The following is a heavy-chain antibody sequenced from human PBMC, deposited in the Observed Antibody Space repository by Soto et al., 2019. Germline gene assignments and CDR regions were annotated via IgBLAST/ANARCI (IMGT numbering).Heavy chain of an antibody. CDR1: GVPFSSYS. Sequence: EVQLVESGGGLVKPGGSLRLSCAASGVPFSSYSMSWVRQAPGKGLVWVSSITSSGFDIYYADSMKGRFSISRDNAKNSLYLQMNTLRADDTAVYFCTRRTGTTYAPWGQGTLVTVSS. CDR2: ITSSGFDI. D-gene: IGHD1-1*01. V-gene: IGHV3-21*06. J-gene: IGHJ5*02. CDR3: TRRTGTTYAP.